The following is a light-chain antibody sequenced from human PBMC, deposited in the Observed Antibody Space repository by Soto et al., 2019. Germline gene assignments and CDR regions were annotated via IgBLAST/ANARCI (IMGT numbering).Light chain of an antibody. Sequence: DIQMTQSPSSLSASIGDRVTITCQASHDITNYLNWYQQKPGKAPKLLIYDVSSLETGVPSRFSGSGYGTDFTFTISSLQPEDIATYYCQQYDNLPLTFGGGTKVEI. CDR2: DVS. CDR3: QQYDNLPLT. CDR1: HDITNY. V-gene: IGKV1-33*01. J-gene: IGKJ4*01.